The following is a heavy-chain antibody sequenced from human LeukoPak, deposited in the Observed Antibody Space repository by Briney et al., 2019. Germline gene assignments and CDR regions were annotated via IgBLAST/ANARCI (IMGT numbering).Heavy chain of an antibody. CDR2: IYYSGST. CDR1: GGSISSYY. Sequence: SETLSLTCTVSGGSISSYYWSWIRQPPGKGLEWIGYIYYSGSTTYNPSLKSRVTISVDTSKNQFSLKLSSVTAADTAVYYCARGNYYYGSGSYWNYYYGMDVWGKGTTVTVSS. V-gene: IGHV4-59*01. J-gene: IGHJ6*04. CDR3: ARGNYYYGSGSYWNYYYGMDV. D-gene: IGHD3-10*01.